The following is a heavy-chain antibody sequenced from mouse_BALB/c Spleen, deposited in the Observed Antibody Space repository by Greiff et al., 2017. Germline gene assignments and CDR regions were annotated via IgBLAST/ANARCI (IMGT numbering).Heavy chain of an antibody. CDR2: INPSNGGT. D-gene: IGHD2-4*01. CDR1: GYTFTSYY. J-gene: IGHJ3*01. CDR3: TRRGNYDYDPLAD. Sequence: QVHVKQSGAELVKPGASVKLSCKASGYTFTSYYMYWVKQRPGQGLEWIGEINPSNGGTNFNEKFKSKATLTVDKSSSTAYMQLSSLTSEDSAVYYCTRRGNYDYDPLADWGQGTLVTVSA. V-gene: IGHV1S81*02.